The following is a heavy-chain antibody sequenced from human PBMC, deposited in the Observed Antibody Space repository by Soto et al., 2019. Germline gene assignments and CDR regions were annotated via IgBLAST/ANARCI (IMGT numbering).Heavy chain of an antibody. V-gene: IGHV3-48*01. CDR1: GFTFSSYS. Sequence: GGSLRLSCAASGFTFSSYSMNWGRQAPGKGLEWVSYISSSSSTLYYADSVKGRFTISRDNAKNSLYLQMNSLRAEDTAVYYCARGSPGDIVFRPQFNWFDPWGQGP. J-gene: IGHJ5*02. D-gene: IGHD2-15*01. CDR3: ARGSPGDIVFRPQFNWFDP. CDR2: ISSSSSTL.